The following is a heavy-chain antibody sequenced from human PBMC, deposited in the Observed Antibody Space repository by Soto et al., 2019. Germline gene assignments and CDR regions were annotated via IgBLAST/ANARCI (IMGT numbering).Heavy chain of an antibody. CDR3: ARVEYDFWSGQHYYFDY. CDR2: ISGYNGHT. J-gene: IGHJ4*02. CDR1: GYTFTSYG. D-gene: IGHD3-3*01. Sequence: QVQLVQSGAEVKKPGASVKVSCKASGYTFTSYGISWVRQAPGQGLEWMGWISGYNGHTNYAQKLQGRVTMTTDTSTSTAYMELGSLRSDDTAVEYCARVEYDFWSGQHYYFDYWGQGTLVTVSS. V-gene: IGHV1-18*01.